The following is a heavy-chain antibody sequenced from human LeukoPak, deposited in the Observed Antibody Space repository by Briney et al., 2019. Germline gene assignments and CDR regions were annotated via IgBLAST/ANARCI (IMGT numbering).Heavy chain of an antibody. V-gene: IGHV4-4*07. J-gene: IGHJ5*02. D-gene: IGHD3-10*01. CDR3: ARAAASYNWFDP. CDR1: GGSISSYY. CDR2: IYTSGST. Sequence: SETLFLTCTVSGGSISSYYRSWIRQPAGKGLEWIGRIYTSGSTNYNPSLKSRVTMSVDTSKNQFSLKLSSVTAADTAVYYCARAAASYNWFDPWGQGTLVTVSS.